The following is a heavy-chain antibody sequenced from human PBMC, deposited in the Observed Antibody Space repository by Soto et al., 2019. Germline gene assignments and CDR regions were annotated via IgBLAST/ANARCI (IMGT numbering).Heavy chain of an antibody. CDR1: GGTFSSYT. V-gene: IGHV1-69*12. CDR3: ARGNHRWLQLWYFDL. Sequence: QVQLVQSGAEVKKPGYSVTVSCKASGGTFSSYTISWVRQAPGQGLEWRGGIIPIFGTANYAQKFQGRVTTTADESTSTAYMELSRLRSEDTAVYYCARGNHRWLQLWYFDLWGRGTLVTVSS. CDR2: IIPIFGTA. J-gene: IGHJ2*01. D-gene: IGHD5-12*01.